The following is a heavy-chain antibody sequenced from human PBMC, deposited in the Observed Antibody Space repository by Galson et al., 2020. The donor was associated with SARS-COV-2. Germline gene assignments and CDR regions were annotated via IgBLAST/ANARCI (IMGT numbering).Heavy chain of an antibody. CDR2: IYPGDFET. J-gene: IGHJ4*02. V-gene: IGHV5-51*01. CDR3: ARHQEGKCAILQPHFVDS. Sequence: GESLKISCKGSGYSFGIFWIGWVRQKPGKVLDWMGIIYPGDFETKYSPSFQCRVTISADMSIGTAYLQLISLKAPDTAIYYCARHQEGKCAILQPHFVDSWGQGTLVTVSS. CDR1: GYSFGIFW.